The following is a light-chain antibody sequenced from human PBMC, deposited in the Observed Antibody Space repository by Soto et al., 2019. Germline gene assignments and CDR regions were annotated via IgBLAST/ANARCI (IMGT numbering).Light chain of an antibody. CDR1: QDINSN. CDR2: GAS. V-gene: IGKV3-15*01. J-gene: IGKJ2*01. CDR3: QHYNNWPPYT. Sequence: DIVMTQSPATLSVSPGERATLSCRASQDINSNLAWYQQRPGQAPRLLIYGASTRATGIPARFSGSGSGTEFTLTISSLQSEDFALYYCQHYNNWPPYTFGQGTKLEI.